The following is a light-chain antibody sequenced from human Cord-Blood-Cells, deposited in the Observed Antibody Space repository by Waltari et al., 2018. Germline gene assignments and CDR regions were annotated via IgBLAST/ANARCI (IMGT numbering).Light chain of an antibody. CDR2: STS. CDR1: TGAATSGYY. Sequence: QTVVTQAPSLTVSPGGTVTLTCAPSTGAATSGYYPNWFQQKPGQAPSALIYSTSNKHSCTPARFSGSLLGGKAALTLAGVQPEDEAEYYCLLYYGGAHLVFGGGTKLTVL. CDR3: LLYYGGAHLV. V-gene: IGLV7-43*01. J-gene: IGLJ3*02.